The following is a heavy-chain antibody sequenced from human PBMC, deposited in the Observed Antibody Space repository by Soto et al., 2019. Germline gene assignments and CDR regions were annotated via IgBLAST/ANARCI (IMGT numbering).Heavy chain of an antibody. CDR3: AREFPSYYYYGMDV. Sequence: QVQLVQSGAEVKKPGASVKVSCKASGYTFTGYYMHWVRQAPGQGLEWMGWINPNSGGTNYAQKFQGWVTMTRDTSISTAYMELSRLRSDDTAAYYCAREFPSYYYYGMDVWGQGTTVTVSS. J-gene: IGHJ6*02. V-gene: IGHV1-2*04. CDR1: GYTFTGYY. D-gene: IGHD2-21*01. CDR2: INPNSGGT.